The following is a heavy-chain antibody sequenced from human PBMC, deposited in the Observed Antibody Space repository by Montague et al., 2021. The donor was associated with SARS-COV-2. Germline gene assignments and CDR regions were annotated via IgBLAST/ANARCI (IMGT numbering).Heavy chain of an antibody. CDR2: IYYSGDT. CDR1: GGSIGTGSYY. V-gene: IGHV4-39*01. Sequence: SETLSLTCSFSGGSIGTGSYYWGWIRQPPRKGLEWIGSIYYSGDTYYNPSLKSRVTISVDTSKNQFSLRLSSVTAADTAVYCCVRGGDYTDYGRVDYWGQGTLVIVSS. CDR3: VRGGDYTDYGRVDY. D-gene: IGHD4-11*01. J-gene: IGHJ4*02.